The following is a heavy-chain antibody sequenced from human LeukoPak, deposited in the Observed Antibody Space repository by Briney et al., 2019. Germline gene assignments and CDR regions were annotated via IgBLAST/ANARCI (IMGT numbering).Heavy chain of an antibody. Sequence: SGGSLRLSCAASGFTFSSYWMNWVRQAPGKGLEWVANINQDGSEKYYVDSVKGRFTISRDNARNSLYLQMNSLRTEDTSVYYCAPHCSSASCPDYWGQGTLVTVSS. CDR3: APHCSSASCPDY. CDR2: INQDGSEK. J-gene: IGHJ4*02. CDR1: GFTFSSYW. D-gene: IGHD2-2*01. V-gene: IGHV3-7*01.